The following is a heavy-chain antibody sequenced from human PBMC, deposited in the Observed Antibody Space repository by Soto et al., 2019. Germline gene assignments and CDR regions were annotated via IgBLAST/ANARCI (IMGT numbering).Heavy chain of an antibody. Sequence: SETLSLTCAVSGGSISSGGYSWTWIRQPPGKGLEWIGYIYHSGSTYYNPSLESRVAMSVDTSKRQVSLKLTSVTAADTAIYYCAKYRMFWGLQYWGPGTLVTVSS. CDR3: AKYRMFWGLQY. V-gene: IGHV4-30-2*02. CDR1: GGSISSGGYS. J-gene: IGHJ1*01. CDR2: IYHSGST. D-gene: IGHD3-16*01.